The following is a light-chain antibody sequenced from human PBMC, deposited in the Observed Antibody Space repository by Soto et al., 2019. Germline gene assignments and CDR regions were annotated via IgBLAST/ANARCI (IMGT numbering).Light chain of an antibody. CDR1: QSVLYSSNNKNF. V-gene: IGKV4-1*01. CDR2: WAS. Sequence: DIVMTQSPDSLAVSLGERATINCKSSQSVLYSSNNKNFLAWYQQKPGQPPKLRIYWASTREPGVPDRFSGSGSGTDFTLTISGLQAEDVAVYYCQQYYSAPFTFGQGTKLEIK. CDR3: QQYYSAPFT. J-gene: IGKJ2*01.